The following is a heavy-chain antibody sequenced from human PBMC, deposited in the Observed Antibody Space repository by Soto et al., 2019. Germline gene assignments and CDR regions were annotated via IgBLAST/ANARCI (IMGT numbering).Heavy chain of an antibody. CDR2: ISAYNGNT. CDR1: CDTFASYG. Sequence: GASVKVSWNASCDTFASYGISWVRQSPGQGLEWMGWISAYNGNTNYAQKLQGRVTMTTDTSTSTAYMELRSLRSDDTALYYCAREGFWSGYYVYYGMDVWRQGTTVTVSS. CDR3: AREGFWSGYYVYYGMDV. J-gene: IGHJ6*02. D-gene: IGHD3-3*01. V-gene: IGHV1-18*04.